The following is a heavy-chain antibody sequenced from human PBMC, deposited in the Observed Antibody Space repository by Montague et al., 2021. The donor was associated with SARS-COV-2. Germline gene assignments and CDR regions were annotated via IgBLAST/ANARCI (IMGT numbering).Heavy chain of an antibody. Sequence: SLRLSCAASGFTFSSYSMNWVRQAPGKGLEWVSSISSSSSYIYYADSVKDRFTISRDNAKNSLYLQMNSLRAEDTAVYYCARGYSGYDYDYWGQGTLVTVSS. CDR2: ISSSSSYI. CDR1: GFTFSSYS. V-gene: IGHV3-21*01. J-gene: IGHJ4*02. D-gene: IGHD5-12*01. CDR3: ARGYSGYDYDY.